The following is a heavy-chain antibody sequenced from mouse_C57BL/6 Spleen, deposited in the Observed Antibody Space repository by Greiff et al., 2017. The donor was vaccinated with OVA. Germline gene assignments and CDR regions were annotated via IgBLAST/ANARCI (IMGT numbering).Heavy chain of an antibody. V-gene: IGHV2-5*01. D-gene: IGHD2-4*01. CDR3: AKDYDYDRDWYFDV. J-gene: IGHJ1*03. CDR2: IWRGGST. Sequence: VHLVESGPGLVQPSQSLSITCTVSGFSLTSYGVHWVRQSPGKGLEWLGVIWRGGSTDYNAAFMSRLSITKDNSKSQVFFKMNSLQADDTAIYYCAKDYDYDRDWYFDVWGTGTTVTVSS. CDR1: GFSLTSYG.